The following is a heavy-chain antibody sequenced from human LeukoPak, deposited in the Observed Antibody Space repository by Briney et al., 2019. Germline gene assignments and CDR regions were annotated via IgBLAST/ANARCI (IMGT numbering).Heavy chain of an antibody. J-gene: IGHJ4*02. CDR2: ISSSTSYI. Sequence: TGGSLRLSCAASGFTFSSYSMNWVRQAPGRGLEWVSSISSSTSYIYYADSVKGRFTISRDNAKNSLYLQMNSLRAEDTAIYYCARDGDGYNSPSDYWGQGTLVTVSS. V-gene: IGHV3-21*01. CDR1: GFTFSSYS. D-gene: IGHD5-24*01. CDR3: ARDGDGYNSPSDY.